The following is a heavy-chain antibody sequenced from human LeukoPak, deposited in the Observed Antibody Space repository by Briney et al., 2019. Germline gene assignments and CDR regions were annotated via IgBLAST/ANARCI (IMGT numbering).Heavy chain of an antibody. V-gene: IGHV1-2*02. CDR1: GYTFTGYY. J-gene: IGHJ6*03. Sequence: GASVKVSCKASGYTFTGYYMHWVRQAPGQGLEWIGWINPNSGGTNYAQKFQGRVTMTRDTSISTAYMELSRLRSDDTAVYYCARSYSSPSYYYYYYMDVWGKGTTVTVSS. CDR3: ARSYSSPSYYYYYYMDV. D-gene: IGHD6-19*01. CDR2: INPNSGGT.